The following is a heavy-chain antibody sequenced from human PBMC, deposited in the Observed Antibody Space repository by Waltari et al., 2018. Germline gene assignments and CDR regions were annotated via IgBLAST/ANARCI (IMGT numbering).Heavy chain of an antibody. D-gene: IGHD2-15*01. Sequence: QVQLHESGPGLVKPSGTLSLTCNVSGDSITSYNWWGWVRQPPGRGLEWIAEIFPTETASYNPSLKSRVTISVDKSKNQFSRKLTSVTAADTAVYYCVRQGYCRRSGCQTWAWDWGQGTLVTVSS. J-gene: IGHJ4*02. V-gene: IGHV4-4*02. CDR3: VRQGYCRRSGCQTWAWD. CDR2: IFPTETA. CDR1: GDSITSYNW.